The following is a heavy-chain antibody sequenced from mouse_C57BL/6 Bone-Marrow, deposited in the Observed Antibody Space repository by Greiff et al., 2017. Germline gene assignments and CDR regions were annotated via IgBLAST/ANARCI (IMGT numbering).Heavy chain of an antibody. D-gene: IGHD1-1*01. CDR2: IDPSDSYT. CDR3: SREGAITTVVDWYFDV. V-gene: IGHV1-69*01. CDR1: GYTFPSYW. J-gene: IGHJ1*03. Sequence: QVQLQQPGAELVMPGASVKLSCKASGYTFPSYWMHWVKQRPGQGLEWIGEIDPSDSYTNYNQKFKGKSTLTVDKSSSKAYMQLISLTSEDSAVYDCSREGAITTVVDWYFDVWGTGTTVTVSS.